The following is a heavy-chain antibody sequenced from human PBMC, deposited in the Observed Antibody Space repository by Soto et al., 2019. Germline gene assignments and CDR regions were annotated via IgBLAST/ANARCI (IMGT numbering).Heavy chain of an antibody. D-gene: IGHD6-25*01. Sequence: PSETLSLTCTVSGGSISRYYWIWIRQPPGKGLEWIGYIYYSGSTNYNPSLKSRVTISVDTSKNQFSLKLSSVTAADTAVYYCARERQGLDYWGQGTLVTVSS. CDR3: ARERQGLDY. CDR2: IYYSGST. J-gene: IGHJ4*02. V-gene: IGHV4-59*01. CDR1: GGSISRYY.